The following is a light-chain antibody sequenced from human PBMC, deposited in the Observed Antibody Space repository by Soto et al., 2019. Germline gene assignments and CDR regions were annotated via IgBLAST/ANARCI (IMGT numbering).Light chain of an antibody. CDR3: SSYATGGIVL. V-gene: IGLV2-14*03. CDR2: DVT. J-gene: IGLJ3*02. CDR1: SSDIGGYNY. Sequence: QSALTQPASVSGSPGQSITISCTGTSSDIGGYNYVSWYQHHPGKAPKLIIYDVTNRPSGISNRFSGSKSGITASLTISGLQAEDEADYYCSSYATGGIVLFGGGTQLTVL.